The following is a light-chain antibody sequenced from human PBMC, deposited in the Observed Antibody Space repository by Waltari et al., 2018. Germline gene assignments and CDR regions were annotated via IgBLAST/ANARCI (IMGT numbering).Light chain of an antibody. Sequence: QTVVTQETSLSVSPGGTVTLTCALSSGPVSSTSYPTWYQQTPGQPPRTLVYKGISRSSGVPDRFSGSILGNTAALTITGAQADDESDYYCSMYMGSGVWVFGGGTKLTVL. V-gene: IGLV8-61*01. CDR1: SGPVSSTSY. CDR3: SMYMGSGVWV. CDR2: KGI. J-gene: IGLJ3*02.